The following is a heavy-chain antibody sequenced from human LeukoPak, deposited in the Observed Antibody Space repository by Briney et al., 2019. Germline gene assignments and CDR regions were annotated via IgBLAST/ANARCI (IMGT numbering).Heavy chain of an antibody. CDR2: IRYDGSNK. V-gene: IGHV3-30*02. CDR3: AREAPVGLPIDY. CDR1: GFTFGSYG. J-gene: IGHJ4*02. D-gene: IGHD1-26*01. Sequence: PGGSLRLSCAASGFTFGSYGMHWVRQAPGKGLEWVAFIRYDGSNKYYADSVKGRFTISRDNSKNTLYLQMNSLRAEGTAVYYCAREAPVGLPIDYWGQGTLVTVSS.